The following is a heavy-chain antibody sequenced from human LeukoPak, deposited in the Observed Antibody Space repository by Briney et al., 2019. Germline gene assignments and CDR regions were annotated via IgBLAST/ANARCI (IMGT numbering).Heavy chain of an antibody. Sequence: ASVKVSCKASGYTFTSYDIDWVRQATGQGLEWMGWMNPNSGNTGYAQKFQGRVTMTRNTSISTAYMELSSLRSEDTAVYYCARGGHDYGDPEVDYWGQGTLVTVSS. CDR3: ARGGHDYGDPEVDY. D-gene: IGHD4-17*01. V-gene: IGHV1-8*01. CDR1: GYTFTSYD. J-gene: IGHJ4*02. CDR2: MNPNSGNT.